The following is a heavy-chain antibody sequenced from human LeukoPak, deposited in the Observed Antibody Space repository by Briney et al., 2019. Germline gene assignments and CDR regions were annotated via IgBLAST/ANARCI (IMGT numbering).Heavy chain of an antibody. CDR1: GGSISSSSYY. J-gene: IGHJ5*02. CDR3: ARGNYDYVWGSYRHNWFDP. D-gene: IGHD3-16*02. V-gene: IGHV4-39*07. CDR2: IYYSGST. Sequence: SETLSLTCTVSGGSISSSSYYWGWIRQPPGKGLEWIGNIYYSGSTYYNPSLKSRVTISVDTSKNQFSLKLSSVTAADTAVYYCARGNYDYVWGSYRHNWFDPWGQGTLVTVSS.